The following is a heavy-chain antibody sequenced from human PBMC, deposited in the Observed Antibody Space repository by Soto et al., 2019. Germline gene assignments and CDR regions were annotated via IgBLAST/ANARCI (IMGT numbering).Heavy chain of an antibody. D-gene: IGHD6-13*01. Sequence: GGSLRLSCAASGFTFSSYNMNWVRQAPGRGLEWVSYISSSSSTIYYADSVKGRFTISRDNAKNSLYLQMNSLRVEDTAVYYCARDGGIAAARYGMDVWGQGTTVTVS. V-gene: IGHV3-48*01. CDR1: GFTFSSYN. CDR3: ARDGGIAAARYGMDV. CDR2: ISSSSSTI. J-gene: IGHJ6*02.